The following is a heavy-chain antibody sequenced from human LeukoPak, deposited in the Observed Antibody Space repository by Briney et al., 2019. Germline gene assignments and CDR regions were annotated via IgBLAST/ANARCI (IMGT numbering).Heavy chain of an antibody. CDR2: MYHTGST. V-gene: IGHV4-38-2*02. Sequence: NPSETLSLTCTVAGYSISSGYYWGWIRQPPGKGPEWIGSMYHTGSTYYNPSLKSRVTISVDTSKNQVSLKLSPVTAADTAVYYCARVSGYCSSPSCLPFDYWGQGTLVTVSS. CDR3: ARVSGYCSSPSCLPFDY. J-gene: IGHJ4*02. D-gene: IGHD2-2*03. CDR1: GYSISSGYY.